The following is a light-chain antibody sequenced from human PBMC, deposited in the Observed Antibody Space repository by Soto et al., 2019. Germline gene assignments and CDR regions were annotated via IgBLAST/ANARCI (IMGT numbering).Light chain of an antibody. CDR1: RGIGNA. Sequence: GARVTITCRPSRGIGNALAWYQQKPGTVPKLLIHSASTLQSGVPSRFSGSGSGTDFTLTISSLQPEDVASYYCQKYDSAPTFGPGTKVEIK. V-gene: IGKV1-27*01. CDR2: SAS. CDR3: QKYDSAPT. J-gene: IGKJ1*01.